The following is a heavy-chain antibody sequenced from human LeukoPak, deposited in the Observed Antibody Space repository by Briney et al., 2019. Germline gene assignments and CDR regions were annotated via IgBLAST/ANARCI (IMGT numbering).Heavy chain of an antibody. CDR1: AFTFNNYD. CDR3: AKDSGSYYTSDY. Sequence: PGGSLRLSCAASAFTFNNYDMHWVRQAPGKGLEWVAFIRYDGSNKYYADFVEGRFTISRDNSKNTLYLLMNNLRAEDTAVYYCAKDSGSYYTSDYWGQGTLVTVSS. D-gene: IGHD3-10*01. J-gene: IGHJ4*02. V-gene: IGHV3-30*02. CDR2: IRYDGSNK.